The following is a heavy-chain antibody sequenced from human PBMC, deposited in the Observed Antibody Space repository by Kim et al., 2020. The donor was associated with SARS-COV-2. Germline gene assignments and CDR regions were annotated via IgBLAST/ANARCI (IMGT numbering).Heavy chain of an antibody. D-gene: IGHD3-10*01. CDR1: GGSISSSSYY. CDR2: IYYSGST. Sequence: SETLSLTCTVSGGSISSSSYYWGWIRQPPGKGLEWIGSIYYSGSTYYNPSLKSRVTISVDTSKNQFSLNLSSVTAADTAAYYCARGGAMVRGVILTKEFDYWGQGTLVTVSS. J-gene: IGHJ4*02. V-gene: IGHV4-39*07. CDR3: ARGGAMVRGVILTKEFDY.